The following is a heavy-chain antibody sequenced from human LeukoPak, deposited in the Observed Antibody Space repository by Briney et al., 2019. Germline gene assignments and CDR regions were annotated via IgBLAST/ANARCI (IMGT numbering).Heavy chain of an antibody. J-gene: IGHJ4*02. Sequence: GGSLRLSCAASGFTFSSYSMNWVRQAPGKGLEWVSYISTSSSTIYYADSVKGRFTISRDDDKNSLYLQMNSLRDEDTAVYYCAREATYSGSHPFDYWGQGTLVTVSS. CDR1: GFTFSSYS. CDR3: AREATYSGSHPFDY. D-gene: IGHD1-26*01. CDR2: ISTSSSTI. V-gene: IGHV3-48*02.